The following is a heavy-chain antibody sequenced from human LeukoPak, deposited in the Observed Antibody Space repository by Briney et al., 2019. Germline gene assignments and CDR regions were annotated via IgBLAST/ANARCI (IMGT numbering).Heavy chain of an antibody. CDR3: ARAIQGAGYYYYMDV. Sequence: GGSLRLSCAASGFIFSSYWMHWVRHAPGKGLAWVSRNTDGSSTSYADSVKGRFTISRDNAKNSLYLQMNSLRAEDTAVYYCARAIQGAGYYYYMDVRGKGTTVTVSS. CDR2: NTDGSST. D-gene: IGHD5-18*01. J-gene: IGHJ6*03. V-gene: IGHV3-74*01. CDR1: GFIFSSYW.